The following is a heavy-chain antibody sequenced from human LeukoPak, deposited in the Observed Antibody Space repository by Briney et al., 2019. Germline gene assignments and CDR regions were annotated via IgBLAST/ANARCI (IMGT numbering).Heavy chain of an antibody. V-gene: IGHV3-7*01. CDR3: AREDHSNYNY. CDR1: GFTFSSYW. D-gene: IGHD4-11*01. Sequence: PGGSLRLSCAASGFTFSSYWMSWVRQAPGKGLEWVANIKQDGGETFYVDSVEGRFAISRDNAKNSLYLQMNSLRAEDTAVYYCAREDHSNYNYWGQGTLVTVSS. J-gene: IGHJ4*02. CDR2: IKQDGGET.